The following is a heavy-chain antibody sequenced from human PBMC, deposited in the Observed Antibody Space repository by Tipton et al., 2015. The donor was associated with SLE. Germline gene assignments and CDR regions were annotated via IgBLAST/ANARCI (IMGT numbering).Heavy chain of an antibody. Sequence: TLSLTCTVSAGSISRHYWSWIRQPPGKGLEWIGYISYSGSTDYNPFLKSRVTISVDTSKNQFSLKLSSVTAADTAVYYCARIDGGYDQYYFDYWGQGTLVTVSS. CDR3: ARIDGGYDQYYFDY. J-gene: IGHJ4*02. D-gene: IGHD5-12*01. CDR2: ISYSGST. CDR1: AGSISRHY. V-gene: IGHV4-59*11.